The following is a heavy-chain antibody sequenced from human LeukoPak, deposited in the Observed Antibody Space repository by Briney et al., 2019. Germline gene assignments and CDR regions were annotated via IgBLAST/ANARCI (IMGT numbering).Heavy chain of an antibody. J-gene: IGHJ3*02. Sequence: SETLSLTCAVYGGSFGGYYWSWIRQPPGKGLEWIGEINDSGSSNYIPSLKSRVTISVDTSKNQFSLKLSSVTAADTAVYYCARERGDAFDIWGQGTLVTVSS. CDR3: ARERGDAFDI. V-gene: IGHV4-34*01. CDR2: INDSGSS. CDR1: GGSFGGYY.